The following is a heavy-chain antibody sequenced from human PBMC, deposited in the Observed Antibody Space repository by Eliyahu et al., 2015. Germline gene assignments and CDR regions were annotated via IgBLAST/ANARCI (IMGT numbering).Heavy chain of an antibody. J-gene: IGHJ4*02. D-gene: IGHD3-22*01. CDR1: GGXFXPYA. V-gene: IGHV1-69*06. Sequence: QVQLVQSGAEVKKPGSSVKVSCXASGGXFXPYAIXWVRQAPGQGLXGMGGITPXFGTASYAQKFRDRVTITADKSTTTAYLELSSLSSEDTAVYYCARPSADNSALSKPFDYWGQGTLVTVSS. CDR3: ARPSADNSALSKPFDY. CDR2: ITPXFGTA.